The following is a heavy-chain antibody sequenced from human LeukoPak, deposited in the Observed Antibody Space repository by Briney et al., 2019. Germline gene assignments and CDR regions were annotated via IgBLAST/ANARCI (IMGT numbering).Heavy chain of an antibody. J-gene: IGHJ4*02. CDR3: ARATMRYGSGSYYIWFDY. CDR1: GGSFSGYY. CDR2: INHSGST. D-gene: IGHD3-10*01. V-gene: IGHV4-34*01. Sequence: SETLSLTCAVYGGSFSGYYWSWIRQPPGKGLEWIGEINHSGSTNYNPSLKSRVTISVDTSKNQFSLKLSSVTAADTAAYYCARATMRYGSGSYYIWFDYWGQGTLVTVSS.